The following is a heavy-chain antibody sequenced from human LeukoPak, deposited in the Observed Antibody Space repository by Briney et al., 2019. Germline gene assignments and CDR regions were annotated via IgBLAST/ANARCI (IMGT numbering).Heavy chain of an antibody. CDR3: ARQGSSTWFDP. D-gene: IGHD2-2*01. J-gene: IGHJ5*02. V-gene: IGHV4-39*01. Sequence: SETLSLTCSVSTGSITNRNYYWDWIRQPPGNGLEWIGSIYYSGSTYYNPSLKSRVTISVATSKKQFALTVSYVTATDTAVYFCARQGSSTWFDPWGQGTLVTVSS. CDR1: TGSITNRNYY. CDR2: IYYSGST.